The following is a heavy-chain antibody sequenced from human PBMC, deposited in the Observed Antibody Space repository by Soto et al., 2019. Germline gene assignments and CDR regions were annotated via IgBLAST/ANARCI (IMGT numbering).Heavy chain of an antibody. Sequence: PSETLSLTCAVYGGSFSGYYWSWIRQPPGKGLEWIGEINHSGSTNYNPSLKSRVTISVDTSKNQFSLKLSSVTAADTAVYYCARGLLFCSSTSCRPEIYYYYYMDVWGKGTTVTVSS. CDR1: GGSFSGYY. J-gene: IGHJ6*03. V-gene: IGHV4-34*01. D-gene: IGHD2-2*01. CDR3: ARGLLFCSSTSCRPEIYYYYYMDV. CDR2: INHSGST.